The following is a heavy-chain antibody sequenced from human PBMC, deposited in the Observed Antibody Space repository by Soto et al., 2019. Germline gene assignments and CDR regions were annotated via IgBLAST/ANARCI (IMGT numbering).Heavy chain of an antibody. D-gene: IGHD1-7*01. Sequence: QLQLQESGSGLVKPSQTLSLTCTVSGGSITSSGYSWSWIRQPPGKGLEWIGYIYHSGSTFYNPSLXXRVTISVDRSKDQFSLKLNSVTAADTAVYYCAQWNSNWFDPWGQGTLVTVS. CDR2: IYHSGST. V-gene: IGHV4-30-2*01. CDR3: AQWNSNWFDP. J-gene: IGHJ5*02. CDR1: GGSITSSGYS.